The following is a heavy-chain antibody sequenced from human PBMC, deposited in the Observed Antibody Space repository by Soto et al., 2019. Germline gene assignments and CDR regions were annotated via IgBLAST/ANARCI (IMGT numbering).Heavy chain of an antibody. CDR2: IYWNDDK. J-gene: IGHJ4*02. V-gene: IGHV2-5*01. Sequence: QITLKESGPTLVKPTQTLTLTCTFSGFSLSTSGVGVGWIRQPPVKAREWLALIYWNDDKRYSPSLRSRLTIAKDTSKTPVVLTMTTMDPVDTATYYSAHATYDSSGYSSYYFDYWGQGTLVTVSA. CDR1: GFSLSTSGVG. D-gene: IGHD3-22*01. CDR3: AHATYDSSGYSSYYFDY.